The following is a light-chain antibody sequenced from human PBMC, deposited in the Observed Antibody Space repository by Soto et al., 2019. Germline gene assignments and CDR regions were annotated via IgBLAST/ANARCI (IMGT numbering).Light chain of an antibody. V-gene: IGLV2-14*03. CDR2: DVI. Sequence: QSVLTQPASVSGSPGHSITISCAGTDSDVGAYNFVSWYQHHPGQAPKLIIFDVINRPSGVSHRFSASKSGNTASLPISGLQAEEEDDYYCSPYTPSSPLVFGGGTKLTVL. J-gene: IGLJ2*01. CDR3: SPYTPSSPLV. CDR1: DSDVGAYNF.